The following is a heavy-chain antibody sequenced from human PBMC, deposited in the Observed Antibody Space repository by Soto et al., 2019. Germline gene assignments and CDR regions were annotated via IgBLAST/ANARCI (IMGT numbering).Heavy chain of an antibody. J-gene: IGHJ6*02. CDR1: GFTFSSYG. CDR3: ARDHYDILTGYYHYYYYGMDV. Sequence: GGSLRLSCAASGFTFSSYGIHWVRQAPGKGLEWVAVIWYDGSNKYYADSVKGRFTISRDNSKNTLYLQMNSLRAEDTAVYYCARDHYDILTGYYHYYYYGMDVWGQGTTVTVSS. CDR2: IWYDGSNK. V-gene: IGHV3-33*01. D-gene: IGHD3-9*01.